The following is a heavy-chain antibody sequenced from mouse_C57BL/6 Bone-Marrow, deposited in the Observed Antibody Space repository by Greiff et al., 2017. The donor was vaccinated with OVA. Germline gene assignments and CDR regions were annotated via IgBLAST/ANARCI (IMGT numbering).Heavy chain of an antibody. CDR2: ISDGGSYT. CDR1: GFTFSSYA. V-gene: IGHV5-4*01. D-gene: IGHD1-1*01. J-gene: IGHJ1*03. CDR3: ARVYYYGSSYDFDV. Sequence: EVQVVESGGGLVKPGGSLKLSCAASGFTFSSYAMSWVRQTPEKRLEWVATISDGGSYTYYPDNVKGRFTISRDNAKNNLYLQMSHLKSEDTAMYYCARVYYYGSSYDFDVWGTGTTVTVSS.